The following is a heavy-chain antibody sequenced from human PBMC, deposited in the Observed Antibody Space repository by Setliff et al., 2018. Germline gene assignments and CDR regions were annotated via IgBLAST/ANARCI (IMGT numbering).Heavy chain of an antibody. CDR3: ARVPLPLDIVVVVAATPLEYYYYMDV. CDR1: GHTFITFG. V-gene: IGHV1-18*01. Sequence: ASVKVSCKASGHTFITFGISWVRQAPGPGLEWMGWISAYSDDTKYAEKFQGRVTMTMDTSTGTAYMELRSLRSDDTAVYYCARVPLPLDIVVVVAATPLEYYYYMDVWGKGTTVTVSS. D-gene: IGHD2-15*01. J-gene: IGHJ6*03. CDR2: ISAYSDDT.